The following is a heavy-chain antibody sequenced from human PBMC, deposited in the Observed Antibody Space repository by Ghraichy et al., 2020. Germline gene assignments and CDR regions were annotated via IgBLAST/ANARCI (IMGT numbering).Heavy chain of an antibody. CDR3: ARDPYGDYKYGGTDY. V-gene: IGHV3-7*01. D-gene: IGHD4-17*01. CDR2: IKSDRSDR. CDR1: GFTFSRHW. Sequence: GGSLRLSCAASGFTFSRHWMSWVRQAPGKGLGWVASIKSDRSDRFYLDSVKGRFTISRDNAENSVSLEMTSLRAEDTAVYYCARDPYGDYKYGGTDYWGRGTLVSVSS. J-gene: IGHJ4*02.